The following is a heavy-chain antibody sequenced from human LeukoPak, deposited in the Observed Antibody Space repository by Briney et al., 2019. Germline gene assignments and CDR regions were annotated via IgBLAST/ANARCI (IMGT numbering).Heavy chain of an antibody. CDR2: IYYSGST. CDR1: GGSISSYY. D-gene: IGHD5-18*01. CDR3: ARDLRYSYGYVSPNWFDP. V-gene: IGHV4-59*01. J-gene: IGHJ5*02. Sequence: PSGTLSLTCTVSGGSISSYYWSWIRQPPGKGLEWIGYIYYSGSTNYNPSLKSRVTISVDTSKNQFSLKLSSVTAADTAVYYCARDLRYSYGYVSPNWFDPWGQGTLVTVSS.